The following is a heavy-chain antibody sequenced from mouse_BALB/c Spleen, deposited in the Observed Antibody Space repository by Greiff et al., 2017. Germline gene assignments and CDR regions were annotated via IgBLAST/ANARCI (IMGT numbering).Heavy chain of an antibody. CDR2: ISDGGSYT. CDR1: GFTFSDYY. Sequence: EVKLMESGGGLVKPGGSLKLSCAASGFTFSDYYMYWVRQTPEKRLEWVATISDGGSYTYYPDSVKGRFTISRDNAKNNLYLQMSSLKSEDTAMYYCARDNYGRGAWFAYWGQGTLVTVSA. V-gene: IGHV5-4*02. D-gene: IGHD1-1*01. J-gene: IGHJ3*01. CDR3: ARDNYGRGAWFAY.